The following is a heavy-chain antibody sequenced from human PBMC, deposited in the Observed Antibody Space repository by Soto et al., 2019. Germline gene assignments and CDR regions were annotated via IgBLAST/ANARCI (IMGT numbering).Heavy chain of an antibody. CDR3: AKDLRRYYYGSGSYIDYGMDV. Sequence: QTGGSLRLSCAASGFTFSSYGMHWVRQAPGKGLEWVAVISYDGSNKYYADSVKGRFTISRDNSKNTLYLQMNSLRAEDTAVYYCAKDLRRYYYGSGSYIDYGMDVWGQGTTVTVSS. CDR2: ISYDGSNK. V-gene: IGHV3-30*18. CDR1: GFTFSSYG. J-gene: IGHJ6*02. D-gene: IGHD3-10*01.